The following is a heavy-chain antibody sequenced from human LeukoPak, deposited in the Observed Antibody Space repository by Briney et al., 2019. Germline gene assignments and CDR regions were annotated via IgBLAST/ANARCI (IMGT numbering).Heavy chain of an antibody. CDR1: GASISNYY. CDR2: IFYSGST. Sequence: PSETLSLTCTVSGASISNYYWSWIRQPLGKGLEWIGYIFYSGSTNYNPSLKSRVTISLATSKNQFSLQLRSVTAADTAVYYCARFTTVVPAFWYSDLWGRGTLVTVSS. D-gene: IGHD4-23*01. V-gene: IGHV4-59*08. CDR3: ARFTTVVPAFWYSDL. J-gene: IGHJ2*01.